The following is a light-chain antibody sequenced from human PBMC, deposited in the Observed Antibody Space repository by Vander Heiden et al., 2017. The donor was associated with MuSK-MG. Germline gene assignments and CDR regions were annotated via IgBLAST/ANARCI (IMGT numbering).Light chain of an antibody. CDR3: QSYDNTLSAYV. CDR2: GDT. V-gene: IGLV1-40*01. CDR1: SSTMGAHFH. J-gene: IGLJ1*01. Sequence: QSVLTQPPSLSGAPGRSTSISCPGSSSTMGAHFHVQWSQQLPGTAPKLLIYGDTNRPSGVPDRFSGSKSGTSASLAITGLQSDDEAHYYCQSYDNTLSAYVFGSGTEVTVL.